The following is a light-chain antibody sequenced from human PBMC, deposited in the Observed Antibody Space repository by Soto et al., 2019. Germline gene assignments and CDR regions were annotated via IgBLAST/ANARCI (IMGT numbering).Light chain of an antibody. V-gene: IGKV3-15*01. J-gene: IGKJ4*01. Sequence: EIVMTQSPATLSVSPGERATLSCRASQSISSYLAWYQQKPGQAPSLLFYGASTRATGIPARFSGSGAGTEFTLTISSLQSEDVALYYCQQYNSWPLTFGGGTKVDIK. CDR1: QSISSY. CDR3: QQYNSWPLT. CDR2: GAS.